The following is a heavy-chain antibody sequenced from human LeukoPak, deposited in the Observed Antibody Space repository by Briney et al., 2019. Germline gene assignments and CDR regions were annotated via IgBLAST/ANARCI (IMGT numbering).Heavy chain of an antibody. D-gene: IGHD3-3*01. CDR1: GYTFTGYY. Sequence: GASVKVSCKASGYTFTGYYMHWVRQAPGQGLEWMGWINAGNGNTKYSQKFQGRVTITRDTSASTAYMELSSLRSEDTAVYYCARDLPYYDFWSGYVYYYYGMDVWGQGTTVTVSS. V-gene: IGHV1-3*01. CDR3: ARDLPYYDFWSGYVYYYYGMDV. CDR2: INAGNGNT. J-gene: IGHJ6*02.